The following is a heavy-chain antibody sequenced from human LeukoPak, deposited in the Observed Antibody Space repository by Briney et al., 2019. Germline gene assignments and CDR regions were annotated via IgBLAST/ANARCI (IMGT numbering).Heavy chain of an antibody. D-gene: IGHD2-2*01. CDR1: GGTFSSYA. CDR2: IIPILGIA. J-gene: IGHJ6*02. Sequence: ASVKVSCKASGGTFSSYAISWVRQAPGQGLEWMGRIIPILGIANYAQKFQGRVTITADKSTSTAYMELSSLRSEDTAVYYCASLGYCSSTSCPRGVEFYYGMDVWGQGTTVTVSS. CDR3: ASLGYCSSTSCPRGVEFYYGMDV. V-gene: IGHV1-69*04.